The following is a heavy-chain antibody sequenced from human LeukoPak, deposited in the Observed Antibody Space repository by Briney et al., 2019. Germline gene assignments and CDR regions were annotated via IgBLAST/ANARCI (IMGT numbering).Heavy chain of an antibody. D-gene: IGHD3-10*01. V-gene: IGHV1-2*02. J-gene: IGHJ6*02. CDR1: GYTFTGYY. Sequence: ASVKVSCKASGYTFTGYYMHWVRQDPGQGLEWMGWINPNSGGTNYAQKFQGRVTMTRDTSISTAYMELSRLRSDDTAVYYCARDLGGDTNYYYGVDVWGQGTTVTVSS. CDR3: ARDLGGDTNYYYGVDV. CDR2: INPNSGGT.